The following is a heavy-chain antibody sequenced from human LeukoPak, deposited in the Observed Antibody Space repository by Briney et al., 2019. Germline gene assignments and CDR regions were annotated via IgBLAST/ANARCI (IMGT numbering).Heavy chain of an antibody. D-gene: IGHD3-9*01. J-gene: IGHJ6*02. CDR1: GFTFSSYG. Sequence: PGGSLRLSCAASGFTFSSYGMHWVRQAPGKGLEWVAVISYDGSNKYYADSVKGRFTISRDNSKNSLYLQMNSLRAEDTAVYYCARDSDWLHGMDVWGQGTTVTVSS. CDR3: ARDSDWLHGMDV. CDR2: ISYDGSNK. V-gene: IGHV3-30*03.